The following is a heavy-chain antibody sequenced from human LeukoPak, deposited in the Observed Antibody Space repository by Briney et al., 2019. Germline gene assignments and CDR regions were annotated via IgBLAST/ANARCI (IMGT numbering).Heavy chain of an antibody. CDR1: GGSISSYY. CDR3: ARGLEVVVAATQFDY. J-gene: IGHJ4*02. Sequence: SETLSLTCTVSGGSISSYYWSWIRQPAGKGLEWIGRIYTSGSMNYNPSLKSRVTMSVDTSKNQFSLKLSSVTAADTAVYYCARGLEVVVAATQFDYWGQGTLVTVSS. V-gene: IGHV4-4*07. D-gene: IGHD2-15*01. CDR2: IYTSGSM.